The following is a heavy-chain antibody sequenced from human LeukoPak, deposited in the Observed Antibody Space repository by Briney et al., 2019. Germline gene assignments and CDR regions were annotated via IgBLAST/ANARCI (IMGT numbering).Heavy chain of an antibody. J-gene: IGHJ4*02. CDR3: ARALATMFFDY. Sequence: SETLSLTCTVSGGSLTNYYWTWLRQPPEKGLEWIGYIDYSGRANYSPSLKSRVTISLDTSNNQFSLKFNSVTAADTAVYYCARALATMFFDYWGQGTLVTVST. CDR1: GGSLTNYY. D-gene: IGHD5-12*01. CDR2: IDYSGRA. V-gene: IGHV4-59*01.